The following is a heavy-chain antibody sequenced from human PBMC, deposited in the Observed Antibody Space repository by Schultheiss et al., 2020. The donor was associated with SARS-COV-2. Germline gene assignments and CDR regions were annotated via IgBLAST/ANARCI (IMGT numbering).Heavy chain of an antibody. D-gene: IGHD3-16*01. CDR2: ISSSSNYI. V-gene: IGHV3-21*04. Sequence: GGSLRLSCAASGFTFSSYNMNWVRQAPGKGLEWVSSISSSSNYIYYADSVKGRFTISRDNAKKLLYLQMNSLRAEDTALYYCAKDIGVMGNDAFDIWGQGTMVTVSS. CDR1: GFTFSSYN. CDR3: AKDIGVMGNDAFDI. J-gene: IGHJ3*02.